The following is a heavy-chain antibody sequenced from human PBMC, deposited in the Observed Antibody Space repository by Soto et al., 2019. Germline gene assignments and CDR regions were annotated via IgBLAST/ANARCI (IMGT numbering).Heavy chain of an antibody. V-gene: IGHV1-24*01. D-gene: IGHD3-3*01. J-gene: IGHJ4*02. Sequence: ASVKVSCKVSGYTLTDISMQWVRQAPGKGLEWMGGFDPESGETIYAQKFQGWVTMTRDTSISTAYMELSRLRSDDTAVYYCARGRFLEWLPIPNFDYWGQGTLVTVSS. CDR3: ARGRFLEWLPIPNFDY. CDR1: GYTLTDIS. CDR2: FDPESGET.